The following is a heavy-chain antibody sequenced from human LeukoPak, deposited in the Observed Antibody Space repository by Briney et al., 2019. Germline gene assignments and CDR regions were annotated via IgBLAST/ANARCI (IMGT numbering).Heavy chain of an antibody. D-gene: IGHD3-22*01. V-gene: IGHV3-33*05. J-gene: IGHJ4*02. CDR3: VRLRRNSDRSGYYYFYNY. CDR1: GFTFSSYG. CDR2: TPYDRNDK. Sequence: PGGSLRLSCVASGFTFSSYGMHWVRQAPGKWLEWVAFTPYDRNDKFYADSVKGRFTISRDNAKSSLYLQMNSLRAEDTARYYCVRLRRNSDRSGYYYFYNYWGQGIQVTVSS.